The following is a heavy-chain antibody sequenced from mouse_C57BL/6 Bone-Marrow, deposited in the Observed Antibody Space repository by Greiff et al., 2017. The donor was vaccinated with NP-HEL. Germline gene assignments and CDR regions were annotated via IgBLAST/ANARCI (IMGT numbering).Heavy chain of an antibody. J-gene: IGHJ2*01. D-gene: IGHD1-1*01. Sequence: VQLQQSGPVLVKPGASVKMSCKASGYTFTDYYMNWVKQSHGKSLEWIGVINPYNGGTSYNQKFKGKATLTVDKSSSTAYMELNSLTSEDSAVYYCARKSYDFDYWGQGTTLTVSS. CDR1: GYTFTDYY. CDR3: ARKSYDFDY. CDR2: INPYNGGT. V-gene: IGHV1-19*01.